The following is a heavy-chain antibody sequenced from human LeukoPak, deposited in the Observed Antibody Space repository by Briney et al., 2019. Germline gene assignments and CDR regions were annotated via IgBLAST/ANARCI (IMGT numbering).Heavy chain of an antibody. CDR3: ARYSSAYYYMFDY. D-gene: IGHD3-22*01. Sequence: SETRSLTCTVSGGSISSRSYYWGWIRQPPGKGLEWIGNTYYSGSTSYNPSLKSRVTTSVDTSKNQYSLRLSSVTAADTAVYYCARYSSAYYYMFDYWGQGTLVTVSS. CDR1: GGSISSRSYY. J-gene: IGHJ4*02. CDR2: TYYSGST. V-gene: IGHV4-39*07.